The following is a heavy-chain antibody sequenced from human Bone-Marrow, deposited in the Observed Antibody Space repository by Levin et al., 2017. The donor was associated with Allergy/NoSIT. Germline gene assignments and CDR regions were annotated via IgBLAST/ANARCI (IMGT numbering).Heavy chain of an antibody. CDR3: ARDSGGYCDGGTCYSLGMDV. CDR1: QFTFSKYK. CDR2: ISSASSYK. Sequence: PGGSLRLSCAASQFTFSKYKMNWVRQAPGKGLEWVSSISSASSYKYYVASVEGRFTTSRDNAKNSLYLEMNNLRVDDTAVYYCARDSGGYCDGGTCYSLGMDVWGQGTTVTVSS. V-gene: IGHV3-21*01. D-gene: IGHD2-15*01. J-gene: IGHJ6*02.